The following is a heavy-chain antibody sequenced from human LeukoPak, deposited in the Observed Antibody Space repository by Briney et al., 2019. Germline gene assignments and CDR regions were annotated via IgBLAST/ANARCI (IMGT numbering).Heavy chain of an antibody. D-gene: IGHD4-17*01. CDR1: GGSISSSNW. CDR2: IYHSGST. CDR3: ARNYGDYDYFDY. Sequence: KSSQTLSLTCAVSGGSISSSNWWSWVRQPPGKGLEWIGEIYHSGSTNYNPSLKSRITISVDKSKNQFSLKLSSVTAADTAVYYCARNYGDYDYFDYWGQGTLVTVSS. V-gene: IGHV4-4*02. J-gene: IGHJ4*02.